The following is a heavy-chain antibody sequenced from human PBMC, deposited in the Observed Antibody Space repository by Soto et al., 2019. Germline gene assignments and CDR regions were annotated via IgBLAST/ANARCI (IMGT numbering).Heavy chain of an antibody. Sequence: SVKVSYKASGGTFSGYAISWVRQAPGQGLEWMGGIIPIFGTANYAQKFQGRVTITADESTSTAYMELSSLRSEDTAVYYCARMGFRTPNNWFDPWGKGTLVTVSS. CDR1: GGTFSGYA. CDR2: IIPIFGTA. V-gene: IGHV1-69*13. J-gene: IGHJ5*02. D-gene: IGHD1-26*01. CDR3: ARMGFRTPNNWFDP.